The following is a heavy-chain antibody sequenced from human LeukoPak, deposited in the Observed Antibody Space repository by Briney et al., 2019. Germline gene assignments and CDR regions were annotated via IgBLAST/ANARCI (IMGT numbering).Heavy chain of an antibody. D-gene: IGHD3-9*01. CDR3: AVDILTGYPDY. CDR1: GGTFSSYA. CDR2: IIPILGIA. Sequence: GASVKVSCKASGGTFSSYAISWVRQAPGQGLEWMGRIIPILGIANYAQKFQGRVTITADKSTSTAYLELSSLRSEDTAVHYCAVDILTGYPDYWGQGTLVTVSS. V-gene: IGHV1-69*04. J-gene: IGHJ4*02.